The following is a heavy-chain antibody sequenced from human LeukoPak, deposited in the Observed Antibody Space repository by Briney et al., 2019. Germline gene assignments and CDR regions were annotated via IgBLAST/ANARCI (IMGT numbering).Heavy chain of an antibody. CDR1: GYTFTSYG. V-gene: IGHV1-46*01. J-gene: IGHJ6*03. CDR2: INPSGGST. D-gene: IGHD3-10*01. CDR3: ARDSMSWFGELLSGYMDV. Sequence: ASVEVSCKASGYTFTSYGISWVRQAPGQGLEWMGIINPSGGSTSYAQKFQGRVTMTRDTSTSTVYMELSSLRSEDTAVYYCARDSMSWFGELLSGYMDVWGKGTTVTISS.